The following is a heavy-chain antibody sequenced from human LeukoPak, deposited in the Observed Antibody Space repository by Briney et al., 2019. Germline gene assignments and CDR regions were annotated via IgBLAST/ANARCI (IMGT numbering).Heavy chain of an antibody. CDR2: IYYSGST. J-gene: IGHJ5*02. CDR3: AREGYCSGGTCYSTMNWFDP. CDR1: GGSMSTYY. V-gene: IGHV4-59*01. D-gene: IGHD2-15*01. Sequence: SETLSLTCTVSGGSMSTYYWSWIRQSPGKGLEWIGYIYYSGSTSYNPSLKSRLTISIDTSKTQFYLKLSSVTAADTAVYYCAREGYCSGGTCYSTMNWFDPWGQGTLVTVSS.